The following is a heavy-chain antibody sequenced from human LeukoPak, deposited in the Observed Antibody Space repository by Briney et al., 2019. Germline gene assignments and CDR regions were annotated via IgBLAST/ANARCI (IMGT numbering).Heavy chain of an antibody. D-gene: IGHD3-3*01. CDR3: ARDQSSGRITIFGVVTVGAFDI. CDR2: INPNSGGT. J-gene: IGHJ3*02. Sequence: ASVKVSCKASGYTFTSYYMHWVRQAPGQGLEWMGWINPNSGGTNYAQKFQGRVTMTRDTSISTAYMELSRLRSDDTAVYYCARDQSSGRITIFGVVTVGAFDIWGQGTMVTVSS. CDR1: GYTFTSYY. V-gene: IGHV1-2*02.